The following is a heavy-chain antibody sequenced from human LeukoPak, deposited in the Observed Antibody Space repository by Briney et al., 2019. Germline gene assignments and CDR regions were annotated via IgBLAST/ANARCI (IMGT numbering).Heavy chain of an antibody. CDR2: IRYDGSNK. V-gene: IGHV3-30*02. J-gene: IGHJ4*02. Sequence: GGSLRLSCAASGFTFSSYGMHWVRQAPGKGLEWVAFIRYDGSNKYYADSVKGRFTISRDNSKNTLYLQMNSLRAEDTAVYYCAKGPPRAYYYDSSGGYWGQGTLVTVSS. CDR3: AKGPPRAYYYDSSGGY. CDR1: GFTFSSYG. D-gene: IGHD3-22*01.